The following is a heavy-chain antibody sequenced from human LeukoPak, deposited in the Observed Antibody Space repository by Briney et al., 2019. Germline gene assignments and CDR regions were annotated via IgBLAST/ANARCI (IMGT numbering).Heavy chain of an antibody. J-gene: IGHJ4*02. CDR1: GFTVSSNS. CDR3: ARDLSITLLRGVIE. Sequence: GGSLRLSCTVSGFTVSSNSMSWIRQAPGKGLEWVSYISSSGSTTYYADSVKGRFTISRDNAKNSLYLQMNSLRAEDTAVYYCARDLSITLLRGVIEWGQGTLVTVSS. CDR2: ISSSGSTT. V-gene: IGHV3-11*04. D-gene: IGHD3-10*01.